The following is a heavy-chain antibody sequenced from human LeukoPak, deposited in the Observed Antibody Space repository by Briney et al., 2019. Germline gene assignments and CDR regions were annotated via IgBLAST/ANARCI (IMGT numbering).Heavy chain of an antibody. V-gene: IGHV3-30*03. CDR2: ISYDGNNE. CDR3: AREYGDLNFYYYTMDV. CDR1: GFTFSSYA. Sequence: GGSLRLSCAASGFTFSSYAIHWDRQAPGKGLEWLALISYDGNNELYADSVRGRFSISRDNSKNMLFLQMNSLGPDDTAVYFCAREYGDLNFYYYTMDVWGQGTTVTVSS. D-gene: IGHD2-21*02. J-gene: IGHJ6*02.